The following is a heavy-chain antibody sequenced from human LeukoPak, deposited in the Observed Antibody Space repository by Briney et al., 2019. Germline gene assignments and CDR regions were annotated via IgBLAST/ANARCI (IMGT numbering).Heavy chain of an antibody. D-gene: IGHD6-6*01. Sequence: GGSLRLFCAASGFTFSSYAMSWVRQAPGKGLEWVSASGSGGTTYYADSVKGRFTISRDNSKSTLYVQMNSLRAEDTAVYHCAIVVAARQGTIDPWGQGTLVTISS. CDR3: AIVVAARQGTIDP. V-gene: IGHV3-23*01. CDR2: SGSGGTT. J-gene: IGHJ5*02. CDR1: GFTFSSYA.